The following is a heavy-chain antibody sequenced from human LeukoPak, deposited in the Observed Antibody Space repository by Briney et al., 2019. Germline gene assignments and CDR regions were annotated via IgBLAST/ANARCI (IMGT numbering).Heavy chain of an antibody. CDR1: GYSISSGYY. J-gene: IGHJ5*02. CDR2: IYHSGST. D-gene: IGHD5-12*01. Sequence: SETLSLTCTVSGYSISSGYYWGWIRQPPGKGLEWIGSIYHSGSTYYNPSLKSRVTISVDTSKNQFSLKLSSVTAADTAVYYCARENLLRLNWFDPWGQGTLVTVSS. V-gene: IGHV4-38-2*02. CDR3: ARENLLRLNWFDP.